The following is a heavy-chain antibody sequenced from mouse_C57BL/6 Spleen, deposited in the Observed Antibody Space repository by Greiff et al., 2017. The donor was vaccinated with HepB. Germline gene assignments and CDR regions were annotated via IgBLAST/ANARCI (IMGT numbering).Heavy chain of an antibody. Sequence: VQLQQSVAELVRPGASVKLSCTASGFNIKNTYMHWVKQRPEQGLEWIGRIVPANGNTKYAPKFQGKATLTADTSSNTAYLQLSSLTSEDTAHYSCARCTVVVDYYFDVWGTGTTVTVSS. CDR3: ARCTVVVDYYFDV. CDR2: IVPANGNT. V-gene: IGHV14-3*01. CDR1: GFNIKNTY. J-gene: IGHJ1*03. D-gene: IGHD1-1*01.